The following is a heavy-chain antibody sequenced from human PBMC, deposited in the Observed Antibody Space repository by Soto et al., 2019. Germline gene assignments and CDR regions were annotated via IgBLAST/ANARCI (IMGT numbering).Heavy chain of an antibody. CDR3: ARGTYDYIWGSYRLTHQNYYYYYMDG. CDR1: GYTFTSYD. D-gene: IGHD3-16*02. Sequence: ASVKVSCKASGYTFTSYDINWVRQATGQGLEWMGWMNPNSGNTGYAQKFQGRVTMTRNTSISTAYMELSSLRSEDTAVYYCARGTYDYIWGSYRLTHQNYYYYYMDGCGKGTTVTVSS. V-gene: IGHV1-8*01. CDR2: MNPNSGNT. J-gene: IGHJ6*03.